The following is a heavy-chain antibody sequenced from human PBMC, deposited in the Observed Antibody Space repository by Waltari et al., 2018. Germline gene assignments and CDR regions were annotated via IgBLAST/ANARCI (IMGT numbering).Heavy chain of an antibody. CDR3: ATYIGASVGTAAFDV. D-gene: IGHD5-12*01. Sequence: QLQLQESGPRLVRPSETLSLICRVSGVSITSNRHYWAWIRQSPGQGLEWIGTVSYSGTTYISPSLKSRVSVSRDTSKNQVSLILGSVTAADMAVYYCATYIGASVGTAAFDVRGQDTMVTVSS. CDR1: GVSITSNRHY. CDR2: VSYSGTT. J-gene: IGHJ3*01. V-gene: IGHV4-39*01.